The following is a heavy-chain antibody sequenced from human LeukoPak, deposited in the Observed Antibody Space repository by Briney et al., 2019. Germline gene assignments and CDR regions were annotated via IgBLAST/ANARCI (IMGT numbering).Heavy chain of an antibody. J-gene: IGHJ4*02. V-gene: IGHV3-21*01. CDR2: ISSGSGYI. D-gene: IGHD3-22*01. CDR3: ARDRYDSSHYYQY. CDR1: GFTLSPFT. Sequence: PGGSLRLSCAASGFTLSPFTMHWVRQAPGKGLEWVSSISSGSGYIYYADSVKGRFTISRDNAKNSLYLQMNSLRGEDTAVYYCARDRYDSSHYYQYWGQGTLVTVSA.